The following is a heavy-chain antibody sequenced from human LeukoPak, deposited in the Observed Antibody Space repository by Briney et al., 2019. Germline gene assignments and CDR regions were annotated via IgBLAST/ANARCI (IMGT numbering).Heavy chain of an antibody. J-gene: IGHJ4*02. CDR1: GGSISSHY. CDR2: IYYSGST. D-gene: IGHD6-13*01. Sequence: SETLSLTCTVSGGSISSHYWSWIRQPPGEGLEWIGYIYYSGSTNYNPSLKSRVTISVDTSKNQFSLKLSSVTAADTAVYYCARHVGSSSWSYDYWGQGTLVTVSS. CDR3: ARHVGSSSWSYDY. V-gene: IGHV4-59*08.